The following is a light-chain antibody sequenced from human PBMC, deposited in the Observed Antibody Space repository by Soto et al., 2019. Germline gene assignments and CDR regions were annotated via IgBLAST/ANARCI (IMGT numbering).Light chain of an antibody. Sequence: QSALTQPASVSGSPGQSITISCTGTSSDVGSYNLVSWYQQHPGKAPKLMIYEGSKRPSGVSNRFSGSKSGNTASLTISGLPAEDEADYYCCSYAGSSTEVFGGGTKLTVL. J-gene: IGLJ2*01. CDR1: SSDVGSYNL. CDR2: EGS. CDR3: CSYAGSSTEV. V-gene: IGLV2-23*01.